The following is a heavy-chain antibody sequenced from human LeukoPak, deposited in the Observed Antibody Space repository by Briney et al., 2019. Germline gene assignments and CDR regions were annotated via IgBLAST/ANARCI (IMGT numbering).Heavy chain of an antibody. D-gene: IGHD3-10*01. CDR3: AREVDQGSKYYFDY. V-gene: IGHV3-74*01. CDR1: GFTFSSYW. CDR2: INTDGSST. J-gene: IGHJ4*02. Sequence: QPGGSLRLSCAASGFTFSSYWMHWVRHAPGKGLVWVSRINTDGSSTVYADSVKGRFTISRDNAKNTLYLQMSSLRAEDTAVYYCAREVDQGSKYYFDYWGQGTLVTVSS.